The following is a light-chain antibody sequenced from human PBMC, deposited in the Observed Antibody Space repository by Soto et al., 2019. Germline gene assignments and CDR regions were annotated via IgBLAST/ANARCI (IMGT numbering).Light chain of an antibody. CDR1: QSVRSSY. CDR2: GAS. V-gene: IGKV3-20*01. Sequence: EIVLTQSPGTLSLSPGERATLSCRASQSVRSSYLAWYRQKPGQAPRLLIYGASSRATGIPDRFSGSGSGTDFTLPISRLEPEDFAVYYCQQYDTTPMYTFGQGTKLEIK. J-gene: IGKJ2*01. CDR3: QQYDTTPMYT.